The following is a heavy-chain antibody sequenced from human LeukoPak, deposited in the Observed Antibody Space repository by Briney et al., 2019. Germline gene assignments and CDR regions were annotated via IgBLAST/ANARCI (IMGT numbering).Heavy chain of an antibody. CDR3: ASGTYSSSWYLGFDS. CDR2: INHSGST. CDR1: GGSFSGYY. V-gene: IGHV4-34*01. J-gene: IGHJ4*02. D-gene: IGHD6-13*01. Sequence: SETLSLTCAVYGGSFSGYYWSWIRQPPGKGLEWIGEINHSGSTTYNPSLKSRVTMSVDTSKNQFSLRLSSVTAADTAVYYCASGTYSSSWYLGFDSWGLGTLVTVSS.